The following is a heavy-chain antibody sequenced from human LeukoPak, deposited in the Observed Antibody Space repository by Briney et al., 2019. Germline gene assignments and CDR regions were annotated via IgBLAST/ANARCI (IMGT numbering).Heavy chain of an antibody. D-gene: IGHD2-2*01. CDR1: GGYISSTNYY. CDR3: ARDSCSSTSCRKKFDD. Sequence: PSETLSLTCSISGGYISSTNYYWGWIRQPPGKGLEWIGSIYYSGSTYYNPSLKSRVTISVDTSKIQFSLNLSSVTAADTAVYYCARDSCSSTSCRKKFDDWGQGTLVTVSS. V-gene: IGHV4-39*07. J-gene: IGHJ4*02. CDR2: IYYSGST.